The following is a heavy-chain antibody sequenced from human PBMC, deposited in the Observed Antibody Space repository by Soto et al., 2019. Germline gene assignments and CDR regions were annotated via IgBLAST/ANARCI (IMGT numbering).Heavy chain of an antibody. V-gene: IGHV2-5*02. Sequence: QITLKESGPTLVKATQTLTLTCTFSGFSLTTSGLAVGWIRQPPGKALEWLSLIYWDDDKRYTPSLKTRLTVTKDTSKNQVVLTMTNLDPADTATYYCAHTVRSASGSAEYCQDWGQGTLVTVSS. J-gene: IGHJ1*01. CDR2: IYWDDDK. CDR1: GFSLTTSGLA. CDR3: AHTVRSASGSAEYCQD. D-gene: IGHD3-10*01.